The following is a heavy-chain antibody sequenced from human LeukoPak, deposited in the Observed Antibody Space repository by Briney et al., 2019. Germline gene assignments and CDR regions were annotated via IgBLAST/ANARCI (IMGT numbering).Heavy chain of an antibody. D-gene: IGHD2-2*01. CDR1: GYTFTSYA. CDR3: ARDLGGYCSSSSCFYAFDI. J-gene: IGHJ3*02. V-gene: IGHV1-3*01. CDR2: INAGNGNT. Sequence: ASVKVSCKASGYTFTSYAIHWVRQAPGQRLEWMGWINAGNGNTKYSQKFQGRVTITRDTSASTAYMELSSLRSEDTAVYYCARDLGGYCSSSSCFYAFDIWGQGTMVIVSS.